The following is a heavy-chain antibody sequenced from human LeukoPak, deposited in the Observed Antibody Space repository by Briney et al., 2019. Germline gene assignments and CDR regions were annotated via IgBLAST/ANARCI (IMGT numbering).Heavy chain of an antibody. J-gene: IGHJ1*01. CDR3: ARRSRLLLRPSFQH. D-gene: IGHD3-22*01. CDR2: IYYSGST. Sequence: SETLSLTCTVSGGSISSGDYYWSWIRQPPGKGLEWIGYIYYSGSTYYNPSLKSRVTISVDTSKNQFSLKLSSVTAADTAVYYCARRSRLLLRPSFQHWGQGTLVTVSS. V-gene: IGHV4-30-4*08. CDR1: GGSISSGDYY.